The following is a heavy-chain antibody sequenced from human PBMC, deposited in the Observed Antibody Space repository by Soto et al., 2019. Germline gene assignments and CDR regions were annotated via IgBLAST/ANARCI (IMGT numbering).Heavy chain of an antibody. Sequence: GGSLRLSCAASGFTFSSYAMSWVRQAPGKGLEWVSAISGSGGSTYYADSVKGRFTISRSNYKNTLYLQMNSLRAEDTAVYYCAKVVPSSDWYYFDYWGQGTLVTVSS. CDR2: ISGSGGST. CDR3: AKVVPSSDWYYFDY. CDR1: GFTFSSYA. V-gene: IGHV3-23*01. D-gene: IGHD6-13*01. J-gene: IGHJ4*02.